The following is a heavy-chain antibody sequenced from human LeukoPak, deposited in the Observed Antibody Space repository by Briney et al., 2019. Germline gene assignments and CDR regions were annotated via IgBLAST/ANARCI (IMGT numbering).Heavy chain of an antibody. CDR3: ARHGTISSESYFDY. V-gene: IGHV4-30-4*01. D-gene: IGHD1-14*01. CDR2: IYYSGST. CDR1: GGSISSGDYY. J-gene: IGHJ4*02. Sequence: PSEPLSLTCTVSGGSISSGDYYWSWIRQPPGKGLEWMGYIYYSGSTYYNPSLKSRVTISVDTSKNQFSLKLSSVTAADTAVYYCARHGTISSESYFDYWGQGALVTVSS.